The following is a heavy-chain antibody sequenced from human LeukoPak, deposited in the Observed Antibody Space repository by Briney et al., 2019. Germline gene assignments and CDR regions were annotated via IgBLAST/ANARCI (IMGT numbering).Heavy chain of an antibody. D-gene: IGHD3-10*01. J-gene: IGHJ5*02. CDR2: IYYSGST. Sequence: PSETLSLTCTVSGGSISSGGYYWSWIRQHPGKGLEWIGYIYYSGSTYYNPSLKSRVTISVDTSKNQFSLKLSSVTAADTAVYYRARAYGSGGWFDPWGQGTLVTVSS. CDR3: ARAYGSGGWFDP. V-gene: IGHV4-31*03. CDR1: GGSISSGGYY.